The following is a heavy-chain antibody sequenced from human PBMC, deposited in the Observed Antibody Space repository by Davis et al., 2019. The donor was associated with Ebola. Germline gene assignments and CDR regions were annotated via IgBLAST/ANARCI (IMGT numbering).Heavy chain of an antibody. Sequence: GESLKISCKGSGYSFTSYWIGWVRQMPGKGLEWMGDIYPSDSDTRYSPSFQGHVTFSVDKSITTAYLQWSSLKASDTATCYCARLGTRSFDYWGQGTLVTVSS. CDR3: ARLGTRSFDY. CDR2: IYPSDSDT. CDR1: GYSFTSYW. D-gene: IGHD2-2*01. J-gene: IGHJ4*02. V-gene: IGHV5-51*01.